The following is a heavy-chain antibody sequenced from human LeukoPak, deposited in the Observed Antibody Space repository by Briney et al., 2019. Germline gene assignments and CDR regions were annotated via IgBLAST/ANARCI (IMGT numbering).Heavy chain of an antibody. V-gene: IGHV3-21*03. CDR2: ISSSSSYI. Sequence: GGSLRLSCAASGFTFSSYSMNWVRQAPGKGLEWVSSISSSSSYIYYVDSVKGRFTISRDNAKNSLSLQMNSLRAEDTAMYYCARSGDNQLLYDWFDPWGQGTLVTVSS. CDR1: GFTFSSYS. D-gene: IGHD2-2*02. J-gene: IGHJ5*02. CDR3: ARSGDNQLLYDWFDP.